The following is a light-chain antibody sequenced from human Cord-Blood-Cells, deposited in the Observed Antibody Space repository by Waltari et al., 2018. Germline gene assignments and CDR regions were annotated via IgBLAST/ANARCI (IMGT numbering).Light chain of an antibody. CDR2: DVS. J-gene: IGLJ2*01. Sequence: QSALTQPRSVSGSLGQSVTISCTGTSRDVGGYNYVSCYNQHPCTAPQFMIYDVSRRPSGFPDRFSVSKSANTAALTISGRQAEDEADYYCCSYAGSYTVVFGGGTKLTVL. CDR1: SRDVGGYNY. CDR3: CSYAGSYTVV. V-gene: IGLV2-11*01.